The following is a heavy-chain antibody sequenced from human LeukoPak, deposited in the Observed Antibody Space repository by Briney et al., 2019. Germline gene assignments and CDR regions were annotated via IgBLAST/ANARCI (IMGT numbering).Heavy chain of an antibody. D-gene: IGHD3-22*01. CDR1: GYTFTGYY. CDR2: INPNSGGT. Sequence: ASVKVSCKASGYTFTGYYMHWVRQAPGQGLEWMGWINPNSGGTNYAQKFQGWVTMTRDTSISTAYIELSRLRSDDTAVYYCARGYYYDSSGSSGDAFDIWGQGTMVTVSS. CDR3: ARGYYYDSSGSSGDAFDI. J-gene: IGHJ3*02. V-gene: IGHV1-2*04.